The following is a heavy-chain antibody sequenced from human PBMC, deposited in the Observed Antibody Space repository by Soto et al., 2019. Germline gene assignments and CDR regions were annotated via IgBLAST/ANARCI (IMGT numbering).Heavy chain of an antibody. Sequence: SGPTLVNPTDTLTLTCAVSGFSLSNARMGVSWIRQPPGKALEWLAHIFSNDEKSYSTSLKSRLTISKDTSKSQVVLTMTNMDPVDTATYYCARSLAAASVSFDPWGQGTLVTVSS. CDR2: IFSNDEK. V-gene: IGHV2-26*01. CDR1: GFSLSNARMG. J-gene: IGHJ5*02. CDR3: ARSLAAASVSFDP. D-gene: IGHD2-2*01.